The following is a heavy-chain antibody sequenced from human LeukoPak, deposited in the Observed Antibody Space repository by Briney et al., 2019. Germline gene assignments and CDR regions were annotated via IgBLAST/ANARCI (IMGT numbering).Heavy chain of an antibody. CDR2: IKSKTDGGTT. V-gene: IGHV3-15*01. CDR1: GFXFSNAW. J-gene: IGHJ4*02. CDR3: TTEYYYDSSGYYYKGY. Sequence: GGSLRLSCAASGFXFSNAWLIWVRQAPGKGLEWVGRIKSKTDGGTTDYAAPVKGRFTISRDDSKNTLYLQMNSLKTEDTAVYYCTTEYYYDSSGYYYKGYWGQGTLVTVSS. D-gene: IGHD3-22*01.